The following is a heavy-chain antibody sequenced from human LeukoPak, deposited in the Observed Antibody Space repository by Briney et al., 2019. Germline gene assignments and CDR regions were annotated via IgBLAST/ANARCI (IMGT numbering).Heavy chain of an antibody. J-gene: IGHJ4*02. CDR1: GYTFTGYY. CDR3: ARDLGSGIAEPFDH. CDR2: INPNSGGT. Sequence: GASVKVSCKASGYTFTGYYMHWVRQAPGQGLEWMGWINPNSGGTNYAQKFQGRVTMTRDTSIGTAYMELSRLRSDDTAVYYCARDLGSGIAEPFDHWGQGTLVTVSS. D-gene: IGHD1-14*01. V-gene: IGHV1-2*02.